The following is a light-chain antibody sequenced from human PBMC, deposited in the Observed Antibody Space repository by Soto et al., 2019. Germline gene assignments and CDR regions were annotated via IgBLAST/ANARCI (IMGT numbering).Light chain of an antibody. CDR2: DAS. CDR3: RQRSNWPLT. Sequence: EIVLTQSPGTLSLSPGERATLSCRASQTISSYLAWYQQKPGQAPRLLIYDASNRATGIPVRFSGSGSGTDFTLTISSLEPEDFAVYYCRQRSNWPLTFGGGTKVDI. J-gene: IGKJ4*01. CDR1: QTISSY. V-gene: IGKV3-11*01.